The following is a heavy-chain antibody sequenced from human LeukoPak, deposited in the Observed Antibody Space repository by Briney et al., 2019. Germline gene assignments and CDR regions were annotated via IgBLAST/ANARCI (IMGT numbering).Heavy chain of an antibody. CDR1: GGTFSSYT. D-gene: IGHD6-13*01. CDR3: ARSMPGWSSSSWYLGY. Sequence: SVKVSCKASGGTFSSYTISWVRQAPGQGLEWMGRIIPILGIANYAQKFQGRVTITADKSTSTAYMELSSLRYEDTAVYYCARSMPGWSSSSWYLGYWGQGTLVTVSS. J-gene: IGHJ4*02. CDR2: IIPILGIA. V-gene: IGHV1-69*02.